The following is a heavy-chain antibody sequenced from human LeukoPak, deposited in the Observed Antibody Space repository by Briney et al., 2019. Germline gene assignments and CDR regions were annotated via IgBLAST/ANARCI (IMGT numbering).Heavy chain of an antibody. J-gene: IGHJ4*02. CDR2: IGPTGFDR. V-gene: IGHV3-21*06. CDR3: ATETNGRHYDY. Sequence: GGSLRLSCTTSGLTFSTSGFNWVHQAPGKGLEWVASIGPTGFDRYHADSIKGRFTISRDNANNFLYLQMDSLRAEDTAVYYCATETNGRHYDYWGQGTLPTVPS. D-gene: IGHD1-14*01. CDR1: GLTFSTSG.